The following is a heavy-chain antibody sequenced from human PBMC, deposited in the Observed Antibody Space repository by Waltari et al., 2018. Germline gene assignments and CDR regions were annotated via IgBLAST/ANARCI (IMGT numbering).Heavy chain of an antibody. Sequence: QVQLQESGPGLVKPSETLSLTCAVSGYSISSGYYWGWIRRPPGKGLEWIGSIYHSGSTYYNPSLKSRVTISVDTSKNQFSLKLSSVTAADTAVYYCARDISGSYSADYWGQGTLVTVSS. CDR2: IYHSGST. CDR3: ARDISGSYSADY. CDR1: GYSISSGYY. J-gene: IGHJ4*02. D-gene: IGHD3-22*01. V-gene: IGHV4-38-2*02.